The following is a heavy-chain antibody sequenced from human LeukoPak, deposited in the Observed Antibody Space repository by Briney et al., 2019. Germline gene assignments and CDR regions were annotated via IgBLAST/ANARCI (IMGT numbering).Heavy chain of an antibody. CDR1: GYTFTSYA. Sequence: ASVKVSCKGSGYTFTSYAMHWVRQAPGQRLEWMGWINAGNGDTKYSQRLQGRVTISRDTSASTAYMELSSLRSEDTAVYYCAREDTAFDYWGQGTLVTVSS. CDR3: AREDTAFDY. CDR2: INAGNGDT. J-gene: IGHJ4*02. D-gene: IGHD5-18*01. V-gene: IGHV1-3*01.